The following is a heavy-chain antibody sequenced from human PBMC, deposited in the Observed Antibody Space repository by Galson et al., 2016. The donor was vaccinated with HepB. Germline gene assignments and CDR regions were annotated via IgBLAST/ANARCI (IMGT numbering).Heavy chain of an antibody. D-gene: IGHD3-3*01. CDR2: IGSDGSTT. CDR1: GFTFSNYA. CDR3: VKDVVGPIFEVVSNLDY. J-gene: IGHJ4*02. V-gene: IGHV3-64D*06. Sequence: SLRLSCAASGFTFSNYAMHWVRQAPETGLECVSAIGSDGSTTYYSDSFRGRFTISRDNSKSTLYLQMNSLRADDTAVYYCVKDVVGPIFEVVSNLDYWGQGTLVTVSS.